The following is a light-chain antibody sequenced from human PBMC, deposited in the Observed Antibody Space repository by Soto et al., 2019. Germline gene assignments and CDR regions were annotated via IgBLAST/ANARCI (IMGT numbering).Light chain of an antibody. Sequence: VLTQAPATLSVSPGERVTLSCRASHNIRDKLAWYQQKPGQAPRLLIYAASPRVTGVPARFSGSGSGTEFTLTISSLQSGDFEVYYCQQYSDWPRTFGGGTKV. CDR3: QQYSDWPRT. J-gene: IGKJ4*01. CDR1: HNIRDK. CDR2: AAS. V-gene: IGKV3-15*01.